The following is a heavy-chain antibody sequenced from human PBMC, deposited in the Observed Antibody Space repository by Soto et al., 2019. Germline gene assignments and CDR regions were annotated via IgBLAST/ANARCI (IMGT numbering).Heavy chain of an antibody. J-gene: IGHJ6*02. CDR2: INYDGYS. CDR3: ARHGFGPLHGLVDV. D-gene: IGHD3-10*01. CDR1: GGSITNYY. V-gene: IGHV4-59*08. Sequence: QVQLQESGPGLVTPSETLSLTCTVSGGSITNYYCSWFRQPPGKGLEWIGYINYDGYSAYNLSLKRRVTLSRDASKTQFSLMLESVTATDTAVYYCARHGFGPLHGLVDVWGPGTTVIVSS.